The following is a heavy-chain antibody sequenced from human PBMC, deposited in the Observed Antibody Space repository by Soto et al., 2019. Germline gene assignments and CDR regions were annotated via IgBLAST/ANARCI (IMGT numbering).Heavy chain of an antibody. V-gene: IGHV4-59*01. CDR3: ARDLRGWFDP. CDR1: GGSISSYY. Sequence: QVQLQESGPGLVKPSETLSLTCTVSGGSISSYYWSWIRQPPGKGLEWIGYIYYSGSTNYNPSLKSRVTISVDTSKNQFSLKLSSVTAADTAVYCCARDLRGWFDPWGQGTLVTVSS. CDR2: IYYSGST. D-gene: IGHD3-16*01. J-gene: IGHJ5*02.